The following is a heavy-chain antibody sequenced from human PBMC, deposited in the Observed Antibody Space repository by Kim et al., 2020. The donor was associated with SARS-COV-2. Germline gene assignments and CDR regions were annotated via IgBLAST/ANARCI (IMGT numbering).Heavy chain of an antibody. J-gene: IGHJ4*02. CDR2: ISAYNGNT. Sequence: ASVKVSCKASGYTFTSYGISWVRQAPGQGLEWMGWISAYNGNTNYAQKLQGRVTMTTDTSTSTAYMELRSLRSDDTAVYYCARGGSAFYDFWSGYYLDYWGQGTLVTVSS. D-gene: IGHD3-3*01. CDR1: GYTFTSYG. CDR3: ARGGSAFYDFWSGYYLDY. V-gene: IGHV1-18*04.